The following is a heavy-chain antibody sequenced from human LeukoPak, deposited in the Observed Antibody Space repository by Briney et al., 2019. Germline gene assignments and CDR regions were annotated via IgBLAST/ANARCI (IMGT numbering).Heavy chain of an antibody. D-gene: IGHD3-16*02. CDR1: GGSISSSSYY. Sequence: SETLSLTCTVSGGSISSSSYYWGWIRQPPGKGLEWIGSIYYSGSTYYSPSLKSRVTISVDTSKNQFSLKLSSVTAADTAVYYCAGYDYVWGSYRYTGAFDIWGQGTMVTVSS. CDR2: IYYSGST. V-gene: IGHV4-39*07. J-gene: IGHJ3*02. CDR3: AGYDYVWGSYRYTGAFDI.